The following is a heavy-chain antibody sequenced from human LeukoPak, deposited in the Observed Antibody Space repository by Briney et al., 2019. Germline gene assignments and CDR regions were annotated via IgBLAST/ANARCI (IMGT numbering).Heavy chain of an antibody. CDR1: GGTFSSYA. CDR3: ASGTKSASWFDP. J-gene: IGHJ5*02. V-gene: IGHV1-69*04. Sequence: SVKVSCKASGGTFSSYAISWVRQAPGQGLEWIGRIIPILGIANYAQKFQGRVTITADKSTSTAYMELSSLRSEDTAVYYCASGTKSASWFDPWGQGTLVTVSS. CDR2: IIPILGIA. D-gene: IGHD1-26*01.